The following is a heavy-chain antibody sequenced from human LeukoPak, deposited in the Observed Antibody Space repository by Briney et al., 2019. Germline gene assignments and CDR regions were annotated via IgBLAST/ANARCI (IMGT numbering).Heavy chain of an antibody. J-gene: IGHJ4*02. CDR1: ALTLYNYG. Sequence: GGSLRLSCTASALTLYNYGIIWVRQAPGKGLEWVSIITNSGDSTYYADSVKGRFTISRDNSKNTLYLQMNSLRAEDTAVYYCAKARSGWYWGDYWGQGTLVTVSS. CDR3: AKARSGWYWGDY. D-gene: IGHD6-19*01. CDR2: ITNSGDST. V-gene: IGHV3-23*01.